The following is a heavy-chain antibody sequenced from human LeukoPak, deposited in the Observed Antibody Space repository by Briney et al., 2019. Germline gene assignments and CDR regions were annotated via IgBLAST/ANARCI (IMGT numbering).Heavy chain of an antibody. Sequence: SQTLSLTCTVSGGSISSGDYYWSWIRQPPGKGPEWIGYIYYSGSTYYNPSLKSRVTISVDTSKNQFSLKLSSVTAADTAVYYCARVLCSGGSCYFDYWGQGTLVTVSS. CDR1: GGSISSGDYY. CDR3: ARVLCSGGSCYFDY. V-gene: IGHV4-30-4*08. J-gene: IGHJ4*02. CDR2: IYYSGST. D-gene: IGHD2-15*01.